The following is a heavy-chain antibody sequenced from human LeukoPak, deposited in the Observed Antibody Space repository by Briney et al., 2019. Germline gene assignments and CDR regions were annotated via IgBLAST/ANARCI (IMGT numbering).Heavy chain of an antibody. D-gene: IGHD3-10*01. CDR2: ISYDGKNI. J-gene: IGHJ6*02. CDR1: GXTFSSYG. Sequence: GGSLRLSCAASGXTFSSYGFHWVRQAPGKGLEWVSAISYDGKNIHYADSVKGRFTISRDNSKNTLYLQMNSLRAEDTAVYYCARDRMVRGPYGMDVWGQGTTVTVSS. CDR3: ARDRMVRGPYGMDV. V-gene: IGHV3-33*01.